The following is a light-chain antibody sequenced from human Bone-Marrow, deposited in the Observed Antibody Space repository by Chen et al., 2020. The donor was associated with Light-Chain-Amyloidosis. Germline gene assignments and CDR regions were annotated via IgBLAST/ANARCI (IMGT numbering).Light chain of an antibody. CDR2: DDS. V-gene: IGLV3-21*02. CDR1: NIGSTS. Sequence: SYVLTQPSSASVAPGQTATIACGGNNIGSTSVHWYQQTPGQAPLLVVYDDSDRPSWIPARLSGSNSGNTATLTISRVEAGDEADYYCQVWDRSSDRPVFGGGTKLTVL. J-gene: IGLJ3*02. CDR3: QVWDRSSDRPV.